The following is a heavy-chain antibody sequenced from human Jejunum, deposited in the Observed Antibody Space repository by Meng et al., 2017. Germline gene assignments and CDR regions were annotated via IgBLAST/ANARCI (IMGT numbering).Heavy chain of an antibody. J-gene: IGHJ4*02. CDR1: GFTFSSYY. V-gene: IGHV3-30*18. CDR2: ILYDGSKT. D-gene: IGHD6-19*01. Sequence: QVQLVESGGGVVQPGGSLRLSCAASGFTFSSYYMHWVRQAPGKGLEWVEVILYDGSKTYYADAVKGRFTISRDNSKNTLYLQMNSLRPEDTAVYYCAKDGQWPDRLDYWGLGTLVTVSS. CDR3: AKDGQWPDRLDY.